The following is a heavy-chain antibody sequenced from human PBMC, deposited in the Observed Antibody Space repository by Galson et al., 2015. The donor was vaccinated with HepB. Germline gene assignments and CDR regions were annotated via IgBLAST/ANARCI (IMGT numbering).Heavy chain of an antibody. V-gene: IGHV3-7*01. Sequence: SLRLSCAAPGFTFSDYWMTWVRQAPGKGLEWVANIKQDGSEKHYVDSVKGRFTISRDNAKNSLYLQMNGLRAEDTAVYYCAKDFGHYFWGQGALITVSP. J-gene: IGHJ4*02. D-gene: IGHD2/OR15-2a*01. CDR2: IKQDGSEK. CDR3: AKDFGHYF. CDR1: GFTFSDYW.